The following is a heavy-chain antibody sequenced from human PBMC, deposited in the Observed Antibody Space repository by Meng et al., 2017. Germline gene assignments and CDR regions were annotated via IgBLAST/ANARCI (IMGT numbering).Heavy chain of an antibody. CDR1: GFTFSSYA. J-gene: IGHJ4*02. V-gene: IGHV3-23*01. CDR2: ISGSGGST. Sequence: GESLKISCAASGFTFSSYAMGWVRQAPGKGLEWVSAISGSGGSTYYAESVKGRFTISRDNSKNTLYLQMNSLRAEDTAVYYCAKDGRESYYSSNFDYWGQGTLVTVSS. CDR3: AKDGRESYYSSNFDY. D-gene: IGHD1-26*01.